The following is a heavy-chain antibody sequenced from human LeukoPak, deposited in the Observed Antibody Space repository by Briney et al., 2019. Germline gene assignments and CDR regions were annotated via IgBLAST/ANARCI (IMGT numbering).Heavy chain of an antibody. D-gene: IGHD3-3*01. CDR2: IYYSGST. Sequence: PSETLSLTCTVSGGSISSYCWSWIRQPPGKGLEWIGYIYYSGSTNYNPSLKSRVTISVDTSKNQFSLKLSSVTAADTAVYYCARTITIFGVVHYYYYMDVWGKGTTVTVSS. CDR1: GGSISSYC. CDR3: ARTITIFGVVHYYYYMDV. J-gene: IGHJ6*03. V-gene: IGHV4-59*01.